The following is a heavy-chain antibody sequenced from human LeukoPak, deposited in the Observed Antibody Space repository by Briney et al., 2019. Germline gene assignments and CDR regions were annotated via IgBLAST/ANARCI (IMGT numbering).Heavy chain of an antibody. CDR2: IRYDGSNK. CDR3: AKQGRDWLRDYYYYMDV. CDR1: GFTFSSYG. Sequence: QPGGSLRLSCAASGFTFSSYGMHWVRQAPGKGLEWVAFIRYDGSNKYYADSVKGRFTISRDDSKNTLYLQMNSLRAEDTAVYYCAKQGRDWLRDYYYYMDVWGKGTTVIISS. V-gene: IGHV3-30*02. J-gene: IGHJ6*03. D-gene: IGHD3-9*01.